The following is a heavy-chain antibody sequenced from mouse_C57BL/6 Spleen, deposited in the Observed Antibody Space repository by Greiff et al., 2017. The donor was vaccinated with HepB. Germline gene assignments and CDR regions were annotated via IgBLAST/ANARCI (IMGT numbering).Heavy chain of an antibody. D-gene: IGHD1-1*01. V-gene: IGHV10-1*01. J-gene: IGHJ1*03. Sequence: EVKLMESGGGLVQPKGSLKLSCAASGFSFNTYAMNWVRQAPGKGLEWVARIRSKSNNYATYYADSVKDRFTISRDDSESMLYLQMNNLKTEDTARYYCVRQVDYYGSGYFDVWGTGTTVTVSS. CDR3: VRQVDYYGSGYFDV. CDR2: IRSKSNNYAT. CDR1: GFSFNTYA.